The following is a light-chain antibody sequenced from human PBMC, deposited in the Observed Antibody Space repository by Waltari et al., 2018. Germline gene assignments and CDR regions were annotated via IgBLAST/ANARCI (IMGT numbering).Light chain of an antibody. CDR2: EVI. CDR3: SSYTNTTTVI. CDR1: TSNIGTYTY. Sequence: QSALTQPASVSGSPGQSITISCSGTTSNIGTYTYVAWYQQHPDKATKLLIYEVIHRPAGVSNRFSGSKSGSTASLSISGLQSDDEADYYCSSYTNTTTVIFGGGTKLTVL. J-gene: IGLJ2*01. V-gene: IGLV2-14*03.